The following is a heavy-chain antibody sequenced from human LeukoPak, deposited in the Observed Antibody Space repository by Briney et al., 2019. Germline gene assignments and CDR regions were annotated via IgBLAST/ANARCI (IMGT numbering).Heavy chain of an antibody. V-gene: IGHV4-59*01. J-gene: IGHJ4*02. CDR3: AREMITMVRGVMTDYFDY. D-gene: IGHD3-10*01. CDR2: IYYSGST. CDR1: GGSISSYY. Sequence: SETLSLTCTVSGGSISSYYWSWIRQPPGKGLEWIGYIYYSGSTNNNPSLKSRVTISVDTSKNQFSLKLSSVTAADTAVYYCAREMITMVRGVMTDYFDYWGQGTLVTVSS.